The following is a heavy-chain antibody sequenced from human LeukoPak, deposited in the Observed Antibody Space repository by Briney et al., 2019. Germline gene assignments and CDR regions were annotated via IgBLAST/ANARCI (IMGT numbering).Heavy chain of an antibody. CDR3: ARDRLLRYFDWFTDY. V-gene: IGHV4-4*07. D-gene: IGHD3-9*01. Sequence: SETLSLTCTVSGGSISSCYGSWIRQPAGKGLEWIGRIYTSGSTNYNPSLKSRVTMSVDTSKNQFSLKLSSVTAADTAVYYCARDRLLRYFDWFTDYWGQGTLVTVSS. CDR2: IYTSGST. CDR1: GGSISSCY. J-gene: IGHJ4*02.